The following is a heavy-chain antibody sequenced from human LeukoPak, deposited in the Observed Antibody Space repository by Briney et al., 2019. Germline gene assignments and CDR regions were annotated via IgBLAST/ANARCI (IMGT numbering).Heavy chain of an antibody. J-gene: IGHJ5*02. CDR1: GYTFTSYG. Sequence: ASVKVSCKASGYTFTSYGISWVRQAPGQGLEWMGWISAYNGNTNYAQKLQGRVTMTTDASTSTAYMELRSLRSDDTAVYYCATVWFGEFNWFDPWGQGTLVTVSS. CDR2: ISAYNGNT. D-gene: IGHD3-10*01. V-gene: IGHV1-18*01. CDR3: ATVWFGEFNWFDP.